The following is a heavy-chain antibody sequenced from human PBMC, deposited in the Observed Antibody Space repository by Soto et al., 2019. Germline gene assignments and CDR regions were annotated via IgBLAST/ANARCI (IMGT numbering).Heavy chain of an antibody. CDR2: LSFDGRIE. D-gene: IGHD1-7*01. CDR3: AKDRDRTLSLDY. Sequence: QVQLVESGGGVVQPGGSLRLSCAASGFTFGRNGMHWVRQAPGKGLEWVAVLSFDGRIEYYADSVKGRFKIFRDNPKNTLYLQMNTLRPDDTALYYCAKDRDRTLSLDYWGQGALVTVSS. CDR1: GFTFGRNG. V-gene: IGHV3-30*18. J-gene: IGHJ4*02.